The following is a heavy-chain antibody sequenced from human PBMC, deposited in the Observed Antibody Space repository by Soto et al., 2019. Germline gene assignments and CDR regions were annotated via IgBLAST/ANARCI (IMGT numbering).Heavy chain of an antibody. Sequence: SATLSLTCTVSGGSINNGDYYWSWIRQPPGKGLEWILYISSSRSTYVNPSLKSRLTISVDTYKSQFSRKLSSVTAADTAVDYCAGGVGFGYCYYHMDLWGQGTTVTVSS. D-gene: IGHD3-16*01. V-gene: IGHV4-30-4*02. CDR3: AGGVGFGYCYYHMDL. CDR2: ISSSRST. J-gene: IGHJ6*02. CDR1: GGSINNGDYY.